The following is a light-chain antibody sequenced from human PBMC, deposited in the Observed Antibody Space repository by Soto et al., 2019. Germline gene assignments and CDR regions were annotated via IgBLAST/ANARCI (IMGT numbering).Light chain of an antibody. Sequence: VVAQSPDTLSVSPGERATLPFRASQSFSSNLAWYQQKPGQAPRLLIYGASTRATGIPARFSGSGSGTEFTLTISSLQSEDFAVYYCQQYNNWPPITFGQGTRLEIK. CDR2: GAS. CDR3: QQYNNWPPIT. J-gene: IGKJ5*01. V-gene: IGKV3-15*01. CDR1: QSFSSN.